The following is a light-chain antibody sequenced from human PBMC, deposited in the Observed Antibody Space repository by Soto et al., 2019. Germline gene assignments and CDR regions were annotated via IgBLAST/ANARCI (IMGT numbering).Light chain of an antibody. Sequence: EIVMTQSPATLSVSPGERATLSCRASQSVSSSLAWYQQKPGQAPSLLIYDASNRATGIPDRFSGSGSGTDFTLTISRLEPEDFAVYYCQQYGSSPPITFGQGTRLEIK. CDR2: DAS. CDR1: QSVSSS. CDR3: QQYGSSPPIT. J-gene: IGKJ5*01. V-gene: IGKV3-20*01.